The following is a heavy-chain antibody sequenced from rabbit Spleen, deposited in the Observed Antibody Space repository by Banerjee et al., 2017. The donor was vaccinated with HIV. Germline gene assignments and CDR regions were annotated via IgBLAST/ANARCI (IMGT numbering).Heavy chain of an antibody. J-gene: IGHJ6*01. CDR1: GFDFSGSYW. V-gene: IGHV1S45*01. D-gene: IGHD8-1*01. CDR3: ARDTGSSFSSYGMDL. CDR2: INTVTGKS. Sequence: QEQLEESGGDLVKPEGSLTLTCKASGFDFSGSYWRCWVRQAPGKGLEWIACINTVTGKSVYASWAKGRFIMSRTSSTTVTLQMTSLTAADTATYFCARDTGSSFSSYGMDLWGPGTLVTVS.